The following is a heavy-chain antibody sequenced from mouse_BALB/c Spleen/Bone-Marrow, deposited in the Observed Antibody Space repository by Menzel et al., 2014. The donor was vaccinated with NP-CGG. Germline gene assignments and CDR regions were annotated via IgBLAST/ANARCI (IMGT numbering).Heavy chain of an antibody. Sequence: QVQLKQSGAELGMPGASVKMSCKASGYTFTDNWIYWVKQRPGQGLEWIGAIDTSDSYTNFNQKFMGKASLTVDASSSTAYMQVSSLTSDDSVVYYCARGGHDFSLDYWGQGTSVTVSS. CDR2: IDTSDSYT. CDR1: GYTFTDNW. CDR3: ARGGHDFSLDY. V-gene: IGHV1-69*01. D-gene: IGHD2-4*01. J-gene: IGHJ4*01.